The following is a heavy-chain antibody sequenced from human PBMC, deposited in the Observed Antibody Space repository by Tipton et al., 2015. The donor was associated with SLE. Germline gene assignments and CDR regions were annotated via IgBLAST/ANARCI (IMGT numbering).Heavy chain of an antibody. V-gene: IGHV3-30*04. CDR1: GFTFSSYA. CDR3: ARDSGRRAAAGTDYYYGMDV. J-gene: IGHJ6*02. CDR2: ISYDGSNR. D-gene: IGHD6-13*01. Sequence: SLRLSCAASGFTFSSYAMHWVRQAPGKGLEWVGVISYDGSNRSYADSVKGRFTISRDNSKNTLYLQMNSLRAEDTAVYYCARDSGRRAAAGTDYYYGMDVWGQGTTVTVSS.